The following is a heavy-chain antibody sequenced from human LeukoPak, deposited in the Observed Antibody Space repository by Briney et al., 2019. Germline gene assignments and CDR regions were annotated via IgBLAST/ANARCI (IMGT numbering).Heavy chain of an antibody. V-gene: IGHV4-59*01. CDR1: GGSISSYY. D-gene: IGHD5-18*01. Sequence: ETLSLTCTVSGGSISSYYWSWIRQPSGKGLEWIGYIYYSGSTNYNPSLKSRVTISVDTSKNQFSLKLSSVTAADTAVYYCARVDTAMVPDPWGQGTLVTVSS. CDR3: ARVDTAMVPDP. J-gene: IGHJ5*02. CDR2: IYYSGST.